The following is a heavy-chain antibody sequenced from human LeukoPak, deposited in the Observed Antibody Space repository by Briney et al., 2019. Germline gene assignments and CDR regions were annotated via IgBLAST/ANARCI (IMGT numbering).Heavy chain of an antibody. J-gene: IGHJ4*02. Sequence: PGGSLRLSCSASGFTFSTYAMHWVRQAPGKGLEYVSAISTNGDSTNYADSVKGRFTISRDNSKNTLYLQMNSLRTEDTAVYYCARGPTYYDILTGYTIWGQGTLVTVSS. V-gene: IGHV3-64*04. D-gene: IGHD3-9*01. CDR1: GFTFSTYA. CDR2: ISTNGDST. CDR3: ARGPTYYDILTGYTI.